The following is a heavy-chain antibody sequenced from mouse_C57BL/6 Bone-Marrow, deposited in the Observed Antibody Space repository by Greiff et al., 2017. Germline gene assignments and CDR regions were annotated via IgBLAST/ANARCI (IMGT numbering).Heavy chain of an antibody. Sequence: VQLQQSGAELMKPGASVKLSCKATGYTFTGYWIEWVKQRPGHGLEWIGEILPGSGSTNYNAKFKGKATFTADTSSNTAYMQLSSLTTEDSAIYYCARGLIWFAYWGQGTLVTVSA. J-gene: IGHJ3*01. CDR1: GYTFTGYW. CDR2: ILPGSGST. V-gene: IGHV1-9*01. D-gene: IGHD3-1*01. CDR3: ARGLIWFAY.